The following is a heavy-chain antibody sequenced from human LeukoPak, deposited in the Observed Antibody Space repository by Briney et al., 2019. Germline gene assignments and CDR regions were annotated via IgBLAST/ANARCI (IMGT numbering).Heavy chain of an antibody. J-gene: IGHJ4*02. Sequence: GGSLRLSCAASGFTFSTYEMNWVRQAPGKGLEWVSFISSSGTIKYYADSLKGRFTISRDNATNSLYLQMNSLRAEDTGLYYCARDGHYNLDYWGQGTLVTVSS. CDR2: ISSSGTIK. D-gene: IGHD3-10*01. V-gene: IGHV3-48*03. CDR1: GFTFSTYE. CDR3: ARDGHYNLDY.